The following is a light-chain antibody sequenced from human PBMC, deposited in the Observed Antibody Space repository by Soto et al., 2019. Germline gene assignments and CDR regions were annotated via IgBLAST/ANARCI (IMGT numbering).Light chain of an antibody. Sequence: DIVMTQSPATLSLSQGQRATLSCRASQNVGTNLAWYQQKPGQPPRLLIYGASTRATGIPARFSGSGSGTEFTLTINSLQSEDFAVYYCQHYDDWPPWTFGQGTKVDIK. CDR2: GAS. V-gene: IGKV3-15*01. CDR1: QNVGTN. CDR3: QHYDDWPPWT. J-gene: IGKJ1*01.